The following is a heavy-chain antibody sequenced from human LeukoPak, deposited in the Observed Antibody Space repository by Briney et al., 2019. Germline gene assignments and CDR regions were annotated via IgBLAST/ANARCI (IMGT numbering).Heavy chain of an antibody. V-gene: IGHV4-4*02. CDR3: VRRRYNYGFDS. Sequence: IPSGTLSLTCDVSGDSISGSNWWNWVRQPPGEGLEWIGGIYHSGSTNYNPSLKSRVTMSVDKSKNQFSLKLSSVTAADTAVFYCVRRRYNYGFDSWGQGSLVTVSS. J-gene: IGHJ4*02. D-gene: IGHD5-18*01. CDR2: IYHSGST. CDR1: GDSISGSNW.